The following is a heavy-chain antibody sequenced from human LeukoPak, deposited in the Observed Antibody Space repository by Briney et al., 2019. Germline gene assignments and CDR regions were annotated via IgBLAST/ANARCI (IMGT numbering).Heavy chain of an antibody. CDR3: AKVRYTVTTESYFDY. Sequence: PGGSLRLSCAASGFTFSTSGMHWVRQAPGKGLEWVSFIQYDGDDKFYADSVKGRFTISRDNSKNTLYLQMNSLRAEDTAVYYCAKVRYTVTTESYFDYWGQGTLVTVSS. J-gene: IGHJ4*02. CDR1: GFTFSTSG. CDR2: IQYDGDDK. D-gene: IGHD4-17*01. V-gene: IGHV3-30*02.